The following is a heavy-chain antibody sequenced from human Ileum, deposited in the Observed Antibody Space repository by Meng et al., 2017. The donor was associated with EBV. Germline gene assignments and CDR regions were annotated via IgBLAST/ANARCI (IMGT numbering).Heavy chain of an antibody. Sequence: EVQLVVAGGTLVQTVGSLRLSCAASGFTFSSDWMNWVRQAPGKGLVWVSRINSDGSNTNYADSVKGRFTISRDNAKNTLYLQMNSLRAEDTAMYYCAISITVTTDYWGQGTLVTVFS. CDR2: INSDGSNT. CDR3: AISITVTTDY. V-gene: IGHV3-74*01. J-gene: IGHJ4*02. D-gene: IGHD4-17*01. CDR1: GFTFSSDW.